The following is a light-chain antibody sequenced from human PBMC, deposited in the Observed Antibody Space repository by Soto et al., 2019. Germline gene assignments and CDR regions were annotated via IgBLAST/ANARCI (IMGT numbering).Light chain of an antibody. CDR1: SSDVGGYNY. Sequence: QSALTQPASVSGSPGQSITISCTGTSSDVGGYNYVSWYQQLPGKAPKLIIYDVSNRPSGVSNRFSASKSANAASLTISGLQADDEADYYCSSYTSSSTLYVFGTGTQLTVL. J-gene: IGLJ1*01. V-gene: IGLV2-14*03. CDR2: DVS. CDR3: SSYTSSSTLYV.